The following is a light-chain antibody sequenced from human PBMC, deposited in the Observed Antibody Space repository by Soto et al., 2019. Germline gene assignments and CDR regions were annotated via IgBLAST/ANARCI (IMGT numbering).Light chain of an antibody. V-gene: IGKV1-5*01. CDR3: QQYYTYSWT. J-gene: IGKJ1*01. CDR1: QSIRTW. CDR2: DAS. Sequence: DIQMTQSPSTLSASVGDRVTITCRASQSIRTWLAWYQQKPGKAPKLLIYDASSLESGVPSRFRGSGSGTEFTLTISSLQPDDFETYYCQQYYTYSWTFGQGTKVDIK.